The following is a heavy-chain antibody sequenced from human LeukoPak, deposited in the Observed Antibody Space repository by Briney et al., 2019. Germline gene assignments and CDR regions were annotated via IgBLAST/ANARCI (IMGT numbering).Heavy chain of an antibody. CDR2: ISSGGDYT. CDR3: VTDLRAGNYYARGLSGL. CDR1: GFLSNTYA. Sequence: PGGSPRLSCAAPGFLSNTYARSSGRQAPGKGLEWVSGISSGGDYTYYADSVTGRFTISRDNSRNTRYLQMSSLKVDDTAVYYCVTDLRAGNYYARGLSGLWGRGTLVTVSS. V-gene: IGHV3-23*01. D-gene: IGHD3-10*01. J-gene: IGHJ4*02.